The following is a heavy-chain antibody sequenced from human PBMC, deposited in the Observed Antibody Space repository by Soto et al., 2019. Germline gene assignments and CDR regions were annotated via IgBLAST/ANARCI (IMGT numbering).Heavy chain of an antibody. D-gene: IGHD3-10*01. CDR2: VNTSIRST. J-gene: IGHJ3*02. Sequence: QGKLVQSGPEVKKPGASVKVSCTASGYSFSGYDITWVRQAPGQGLEWLGWVNTSIRSTMSAEKLQGRLTMTTDTSTTTVYMELRGLTSDDTAVYYCARDSGAALYGEDALDIWGQGTMVSVSS. CDR1: GYSFSGYD. V-gene: IGHV1-18*04. CDR3: ARDSGAALYGEDALDI.